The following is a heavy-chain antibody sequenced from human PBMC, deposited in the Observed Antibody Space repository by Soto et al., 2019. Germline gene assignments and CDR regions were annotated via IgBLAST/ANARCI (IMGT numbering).Heavy chain of an antibody. J-gene: IGHJ6*02. CDR1: GFTFSSYA. CDR3: VKDGRREGDPVVIYYYGMDV. D-gene: IGHD1-26*01. V-gene: IGHV3-64D*08. CDR2: ISSNGGST. Sequence: GGSLRLSCSASGFTFSSYAMHWVRQAPGKGLEYVSAISSNGGSTYYADSVKGRFTISRDNSKNTLYLQMSSLRAEDTAVYYCVKDGRREGDPVVIYYYGMDVWGQGTTVTVSS.